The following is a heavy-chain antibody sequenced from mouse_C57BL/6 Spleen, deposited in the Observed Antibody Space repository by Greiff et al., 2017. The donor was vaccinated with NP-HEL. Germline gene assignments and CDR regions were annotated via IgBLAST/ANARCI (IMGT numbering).Heavy chain of an antibody. J-gene: IGHJ2*01. V-gene: IGHV1-80*01. CDR2: IYPGDGDT. D-gene: IGHD1-1*01. CDR1: GYAFSSYW. CDR3: ARNGVTTVVAFDY. Sequence: QVQLKESGAELVKPGASVKISCKASGYAFSSYWMNWVKQRPGKGLEWIGQIYPGDGDTNYNGKFKGKATLTADKSSSTAYMQLSSLTSEDSAVYFCARNGVTTVVAFDYWGQGTTLTVSS.